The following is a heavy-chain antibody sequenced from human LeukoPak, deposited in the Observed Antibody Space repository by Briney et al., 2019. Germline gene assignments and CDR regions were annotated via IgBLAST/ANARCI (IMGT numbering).Heavy chain of an antibody. CDR3: ARGICADSISWHFDL. D-gene: IGHD2-15*01. CDR2: IYYSGST. V-gene: IGHV4-59*01. CDR1: GGSISSYY. J-gene: IGHJ2*01. Sequence: SETLSLTRTVSGGSISSYYWSWIRQPPGKGLELIGYIYYSGSTNYNPSLKSRVTISVDTSKNQFSLRLSSMTDADPAVYYCARGICADSISWHFDLWGRGNLVTVSS.